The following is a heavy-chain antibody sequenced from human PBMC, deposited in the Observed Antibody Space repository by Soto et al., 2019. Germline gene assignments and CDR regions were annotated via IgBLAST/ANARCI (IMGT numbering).Heavy chain of an antibody. J-gene: IGHJ4*02. Sequence: ASVKVSCKTPGYTFTRYNIHWVRQAPGQRFEWMRWINLGNGNTRYSQTLKRRINLTRDTPGNTPYLELKSLISEDTALYYCAKGGRQWPVTSEFNYWGQGALVTVSS. D-gene: IGHD6-19*01. CDR3: AKGGRQWPVTSEFNY. CDR2: INLGNGNT. V-gene: IGHV1-3*01. CDR1: GYTFTRYN.